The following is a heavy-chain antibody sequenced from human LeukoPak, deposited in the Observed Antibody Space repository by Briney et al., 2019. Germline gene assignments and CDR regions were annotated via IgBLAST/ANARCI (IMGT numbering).Heavy chain of an antibody. CDR3: ARNNPGLGGAYGMDV. CDR2: IYAGGST. J-gene: IGHJ6*02. D-gene: IGHD1/OR15-1a*01. Sequence: GGSLRLSCAASGFTVSSNYMNWVRQAPGKGLVWVSVIYAGGSTYYADSVKGRCTISGDNSKNTLYLQMNSLRVEDTAIYFCARNNPGLGGAYGMDVWGQGTTVIVSS. CDR1: GFTVSSNY. V-gene: IGHV3-53*01.